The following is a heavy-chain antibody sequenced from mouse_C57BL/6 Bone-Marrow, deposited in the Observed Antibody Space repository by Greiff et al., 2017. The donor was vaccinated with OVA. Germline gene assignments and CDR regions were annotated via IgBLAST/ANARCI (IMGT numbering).Heavy chain of an antibody. D-gene: IGHD1-1*01. CDR3: STLVGSSYWYFDV. CDR2: IDPENGDT. J-gene: IGHJ1*03. Sequence: VQLQQSGAELVRPGASVKLSCTASGYNFTDDYMHWVKQRPEQGLEWIGGIDPENGDTEYTSKFQGKATITADTSSNTAYLQLSSLTSEDTAVYYCSTLVGSSYWYFDVWGKGTTVTVSS. V-gene: IGHV14-4*01. CDR1: GYNFTDDY.